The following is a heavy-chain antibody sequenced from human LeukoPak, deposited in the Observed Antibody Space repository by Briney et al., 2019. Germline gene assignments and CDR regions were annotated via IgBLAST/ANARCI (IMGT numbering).Heavy chain of an antibody. V-gene: IGHV3-9*01. Sequence: GGSLRLSCAASGFTVSSNYMSWVRQAPGKGLEWVSGISWNSGSIGYADSVKGRFTISRDNAKNSLYLQMNSLRAEDTALYYCAAGGGWALFDYWGQGTLVTVSS. CDR3: AAGGGWALFDY. CDR1: GFTVSSNY. J-gene: IGHJ4*02. D-gene: IGHD3-16*01. CDR2: ISWNSGSI.